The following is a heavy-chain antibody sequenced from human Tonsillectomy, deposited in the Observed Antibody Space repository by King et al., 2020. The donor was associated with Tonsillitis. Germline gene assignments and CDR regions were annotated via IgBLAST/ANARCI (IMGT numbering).Heavy chain of an antibody. D-gene: IGHD3-16*01. CDR2: IDPSDSYT. J-gene: IGHJ3*02. Sequence: EVQLVESGAEVKKPGESLRISCKGSGYSFATYWISWVRQMPGKGLEWMGRIDPSDSYTNYSPSFQGHGTIAADKSISTAYLQWSSLKASATAMYYCARPPTGYYDRVGQPCDVFDIWGQGTMVTVSS. CDR1: GYSFATYW. CDR3: ARPPTGYYDRVGQPCDVFDI. V-gene: IGHV5-10-1*03.